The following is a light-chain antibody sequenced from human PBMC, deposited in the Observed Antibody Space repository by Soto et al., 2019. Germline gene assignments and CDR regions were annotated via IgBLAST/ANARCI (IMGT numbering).Light chain of an antibody. J-gene: IGLJ3*02. CDR2: EVS. CDR1: SSDVGGYNY. CDR3: SSFGGSNHVV. Sequence: QSVLTQPPSASGSPGQSVTISCTGTSSDVGGYNYVTWYQQHPGKAPKLIIYEVSKRPSGVPDHFSGSKYGNTASLTVSGLQADDEADYYCSSFGGSNHVVFGGGTKVTVL. V-gene: IGLV2-8*01.